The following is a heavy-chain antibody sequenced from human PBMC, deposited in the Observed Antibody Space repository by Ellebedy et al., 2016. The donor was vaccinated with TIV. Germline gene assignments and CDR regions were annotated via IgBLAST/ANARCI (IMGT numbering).Heavy chain of an antibody. J-gene: IGHJ4*02. V-gene: IGHV3-7*03. Sequence: GESLKISCAASGFTFSSYWMSWARQAPGKGLEWVANIKQDGSEKYYVDSVKGRFTISRDNAKNSLYMQMNSLRAEDTAVYYCARDRGYSGYDEYDYWGQGTLVTVPS. CDR2: IKQDGSEK. CDR3: ARDRGYSGYDEYDY. CDR1: GFTFSSYW. D-gene: IGHD5-12*01.